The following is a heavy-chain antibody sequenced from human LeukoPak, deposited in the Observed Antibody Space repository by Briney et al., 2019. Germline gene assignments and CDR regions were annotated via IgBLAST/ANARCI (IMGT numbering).Heavy chain of an antibody. CDR3: ARGGGYGDYPLDGMDV. CDR2: ISAYNGST. D-gene: IGHD4-17*01. Sequence: GASVKVSCKASGYTFTSYGISWVRQAPGQGLEWMGWISAYNGSTNYAQKLQGRVTMTTDTSTSTAYMELRSLRSDDTAVYYCARGGGYGDYPLDGMDVWGKGTTVTVSS. J-gene: IGHJ6*04. V-gene: IGHV1-18*04. CDR1: GYTFTSYG.